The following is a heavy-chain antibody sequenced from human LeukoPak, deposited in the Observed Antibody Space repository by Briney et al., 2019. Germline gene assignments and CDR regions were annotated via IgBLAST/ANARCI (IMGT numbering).Heavy chain of an antibody. CDR1: GFTFSSYE. CDR3: ARSGHQWLAYFDY. CDR2: ISSSGSTI. D-gene: IGHD6-19*01. J-gene: IGHJ4*02. V-gene: IGHV3-48*03. Sequence: GGSLRLSCAASGFTFSSYEMNWVRQAPGKGLEWVSYISSSGSTIYYADSVKGRFTISRDNAKNSLYLQMNSLRAEDTAVYYCARSGHQWLAYFDYWGQGTLVTVSS.